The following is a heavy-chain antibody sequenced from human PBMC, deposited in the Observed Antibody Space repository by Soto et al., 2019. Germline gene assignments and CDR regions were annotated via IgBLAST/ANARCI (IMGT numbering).Heavy chain of an antibody. V-gene: IGHV1-69*13. CDR2: IIPIFGTA. J-gene: IGHJ6*02. D-gene: IGHD2-2*02. CDR3: ARSHPTRARYQLLYDYYYGMDV. Sequence: GASVKVSCKASGGTFSSYATSWVRRAPGQGLEWMGGIIPIFGTANYAQKFQGRVTITADESTSTAYMELSSLRSEDTAVYYCARSHPTRARYQLLYDYYYGMDVWGQGTTVTVS. CDR1: GGTFSSYA.